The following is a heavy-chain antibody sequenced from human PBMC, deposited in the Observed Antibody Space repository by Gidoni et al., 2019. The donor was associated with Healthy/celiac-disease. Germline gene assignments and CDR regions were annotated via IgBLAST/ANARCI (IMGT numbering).Heavy chain of an antibody. CDR1: GFTFSSYG. J-gene: IGHJ4*02. CDR3: AKDRGSVGAFDY. CDR2: VSYDGSNK. D-gene: IGHD1-26*01. Sequence: QVPLVESGGGVVQPGRSLRPSCAAYGFTFSSYGMHWVRQAPGKGLAWVAVVSYDGSNKYYADSVKVRFTISIYNSKNTLYLQRNSLRAEDTALYYCAKDRGSVGAFDYWVQGTLVTVSS. V-gene: IGHV3-30*18.